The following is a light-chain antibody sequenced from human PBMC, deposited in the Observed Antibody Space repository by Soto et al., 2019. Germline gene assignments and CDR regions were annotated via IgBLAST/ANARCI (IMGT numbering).Light chain of an antibody. J-gene: IGKJ2*01. CDR2: LVS. CDR3: MQDLQTPYT. V-gene: IGKV2-28*01. Sequence: EIVMTQSPLSLPVTPGEPASISCRSSQSLLHSSGYNYLHWYLQKPGQSPQLLIYLVSTRASGVPDRFSGSGSGIDLTLKISRVEAEDVGVYYCMQDLQTPYTFGQGTKLEIK. CDR1: QSLLHSSGYNY.